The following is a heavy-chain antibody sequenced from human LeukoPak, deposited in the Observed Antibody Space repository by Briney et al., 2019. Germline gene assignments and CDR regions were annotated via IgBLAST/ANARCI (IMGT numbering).Heavy chain of an antibody. CDR2: IYYSGST. J-gene: IGHJ4*02. Sequence: SETLSLTCTVSGGSFGTYYWSWIRQPPGKGLEWIGYIYYSGSTNYNPSLKSRVTISVDTSKNQFSLKLSSVTAADTAVYYCARVGEIISSSWYSFDYWGQGTLVTVSS. D-gene: IGHD6-13*01. V-gene: IGHV4-59*01. CDR1: GGSFGTYY. CDR3: ARVGEIISSSWYSFDY.